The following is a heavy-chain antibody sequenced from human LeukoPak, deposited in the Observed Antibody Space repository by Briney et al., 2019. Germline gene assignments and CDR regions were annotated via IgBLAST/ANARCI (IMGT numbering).Heavy chain of an antibody. CDR1: GFTFSSYA. Sequence: GGSLRLSCAASGFTFSSYAMSWVRQAPGKGLEWVSAISGSGGSTYYADSVKGRFTISRDNSKNTLYLQMNSLRAEDTAVYYCAKEYCSSTSCYAAFDYWGQGTLVTVSS. CDR2: ISGSGGST. V-gene: IGHV3-23*01. D-gene: IGHD2-2*01. CDR3: AKEYCSSTSCYAAFDY. J-gene: IGHJ4*02.